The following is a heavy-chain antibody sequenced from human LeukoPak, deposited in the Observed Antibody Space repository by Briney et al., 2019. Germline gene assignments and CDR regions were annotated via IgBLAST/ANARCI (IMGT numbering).Heavy chain of an antibody. J-gene: IGHJ3*02. CDR1: GFTFSSYS. CDR2: INSDGSST. Sequence: GGSLRLSCAASGFTFSSYSMNWVRQAPGKGLVWVSRINSDGSSTSYADSVKGRFTISRDNAKNTLFLQMNSLRAEDTAVYYCARGPGAFDIWGQGTMVTVSS. D-gene: IGHD2-2*01. CDR3: ARGPGAFDI. V-gene: IGHV3-74*01.